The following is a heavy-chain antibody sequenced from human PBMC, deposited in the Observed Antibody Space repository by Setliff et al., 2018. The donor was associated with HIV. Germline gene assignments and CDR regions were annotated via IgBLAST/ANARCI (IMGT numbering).Heavy chain of an antibody. CDR2: ISAYNGNT. J-gene: IGHJ3*02. D-gene: IGHD3-22*01. Sequence: ASVKVSCKASGYTFTSYGISWVRQAPGQGLECMGWISAYNGNTKYEQKLQGRVTMTTDTSTSTAYMELRSLRSDDTAVYYRARDQRITMIEVVTDAFDIWGQGTMVTVSS. CDR3: ARDQRITMIEVVTDAFDI. CDR1: GYTFTSYG. V-gene: IGHV1-18*01.